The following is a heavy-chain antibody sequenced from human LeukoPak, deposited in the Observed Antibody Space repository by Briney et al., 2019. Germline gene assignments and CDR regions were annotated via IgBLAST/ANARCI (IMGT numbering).Heavy chain of an antibody. V-gene: IGHV4-59*08. CDR2: IYYSGST. D-gene: IGHD2-2*03. J-gene: IGHJ4*02. Sequence: PSETLSLTCTVSGGSISSYYWSWIRQPPGKGLEWIGYIYYSGSTNYNPSLKSRVSISVDTSKKQFSLKLSSVTAADTAVYYCARVIWIVDYWGQGTLVTVSS. CDR3: ARVIWIVDY. CDR1: GGSISSYY.